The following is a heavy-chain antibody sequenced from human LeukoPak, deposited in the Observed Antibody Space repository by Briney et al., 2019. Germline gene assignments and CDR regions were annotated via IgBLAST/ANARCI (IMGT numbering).Heavy chain of an antibody. CDR2: ISGSGVMT. CDR1: GFTFSDYA. Sequence: PGGSLRLSCAASGFTFSDYAMTWVRQAPGKGLEWVATISGSGVMTYYADSVKGRFTVSGDNSKNTLYLQMSSLTAADTAVYYCAKPARTDAFDIWGQGTMITVSS. CDR3: AKPARTDAFDI. V-gene: IGHV3-23*01. D-gene: IGHD1-14*01. J-gene: IGHJ3*02.